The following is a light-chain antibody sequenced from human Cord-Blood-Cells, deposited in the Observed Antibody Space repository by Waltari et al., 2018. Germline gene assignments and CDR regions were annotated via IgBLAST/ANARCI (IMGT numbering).Light chain of an antibody. CDR1: QSVLYSSNNKNY. CDR3: QQYYSTPYS. CDR2: WAS. Sequence: DIVMTQSPDSLAVSLGARATITCKPSQSVLYSSNNKNYLAWYQQKPGQPPKLLIYWASTRESGVPDRFSGSGSGTDFTLTISSLQAEDVAVYYCQQYYSTPYSFGQGTKLEIK. V-gene: IGKV4-1*01. J-gene: IGKJ2*03.